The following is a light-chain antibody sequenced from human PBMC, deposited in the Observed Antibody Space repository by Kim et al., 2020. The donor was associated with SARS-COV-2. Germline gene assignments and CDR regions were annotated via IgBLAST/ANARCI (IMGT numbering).Light chain of an antibody. CDR2: EVN. J-gene: IGLJ1*01. V-gene: IGLV2-8*01. CDR3: GSYAGSDNYV. CDR1: SSHVHSYNY. Sequence: GQSVAISCTGTSSHVHSYNYVSWYQQHPGKAPKLAIYEVNTRPSGVPDRFSGSKSGNTASLTVSGLQAEDEADYYCGSYAGSDNYVFGTGTKVTVL.